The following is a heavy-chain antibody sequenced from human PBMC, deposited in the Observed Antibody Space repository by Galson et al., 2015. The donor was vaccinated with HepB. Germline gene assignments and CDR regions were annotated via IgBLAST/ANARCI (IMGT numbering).Heavy chain of an antibody. D-gene: IGHD3-22*01. CDR2: ISWDGGST. J-gene: IGHJ4*02. V-gene: IGHV3-43D*03. CDR3: AASGGTYYYDSSGYSDY. Sequence: SLRLSCAASGFTFDDYAMHWVRQAPGKGLEWVSLISWDGGSTYYADSVKGRFTISRDNSKNSLYLQMNSLRAEDTALYYCAASGGTYYYDSSGYSDYWGQGTLVTVSS. CDR1: GFTFDDYA.